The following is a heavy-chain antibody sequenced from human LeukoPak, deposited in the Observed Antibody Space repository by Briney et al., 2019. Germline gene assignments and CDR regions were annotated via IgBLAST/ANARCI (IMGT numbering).Heavy chain of an antibody. Sequence: SETLSLTCAVYGGSFSGYYWSWIRQPPGKGLEWIGEINHSGSTNYNPSLESRVTISLDTSKNQFSLKLSSVTAADTAVYYCAVAVAVPYYFDYWGQGTLVTVSS. CDR1: GGSFSGYY. CDR2: INHSGST. CDR3: AVAVAVPYYFDY. V-gene: IGHV4-34*01. J-gene: IGHJ4*02. D-gene: IGHD6-19*01.